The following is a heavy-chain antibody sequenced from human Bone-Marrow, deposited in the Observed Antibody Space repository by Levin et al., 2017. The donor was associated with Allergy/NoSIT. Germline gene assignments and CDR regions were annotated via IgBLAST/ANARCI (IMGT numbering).Heavy chain of an antibody. CDR3: ARSHPYQLLWIDY. J-gene: IGHJ4*02. CDR2: IYYSGST. Sequence: PSETLSLTCTVSGGSISSYYWSWIRQPPGKGLEWIGYIYYSGSTNYNPSLKSRVTISVDTSKNQFSLKLSSVTAADTAVYYCARSHPYQLLWIDYWGQGTLVTVSS. D-gene: IGHD2-2*01. CDR1: GGSISSYY. V-gene: IGHV4-59*01.